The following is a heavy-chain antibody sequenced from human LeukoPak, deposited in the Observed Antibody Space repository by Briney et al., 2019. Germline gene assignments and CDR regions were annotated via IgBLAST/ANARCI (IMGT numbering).Heavy chain of an antibody. CDR2: INQHGSEE. Sequence: PGGSLRLSCAAFGFSFSTYWMGWVRQAPGKGPGWVANINQHGSEEYYVDSVKGRFTISRDNAKDSLYLQMNSLRADDTAVYYCAGSIDWGQGTLVTVSS. V-gene: IGHV3-7*03. CDR1: GFSFSTYW. CDR3: AGSID. D-gene: IGHD3-10*01. J-gene: IGHJ4*02.